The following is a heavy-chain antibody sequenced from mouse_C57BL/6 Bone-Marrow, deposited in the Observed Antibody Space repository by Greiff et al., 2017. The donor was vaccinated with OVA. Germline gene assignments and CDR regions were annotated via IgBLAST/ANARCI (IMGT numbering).Heavy chain of an antibody. V-gene: IGHV1-64*01. CDR2: IHPNSGST. Sequence: QVQLQQPGAELVKPGASVKLSCKASGYTFTSYWMHWVKQRPGQGLEWIGMIHPNSGSTNYNEKFKSKATLTVDKSSSTAYMQLSRLTSEDSAVYYCARFGNYGGMDYWGQGTSVTVSS. CDR1: GYTFTSYW. J-gene: IGHJ4*01. CDR3: ARFGNYGGMDY. D-gene: IGHD2-1*01.